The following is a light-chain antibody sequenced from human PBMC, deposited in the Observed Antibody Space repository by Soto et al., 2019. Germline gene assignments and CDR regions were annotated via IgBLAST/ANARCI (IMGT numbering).Light chain of an antibody. Sequence: EVVLTQSPGTLSLSPGERATLSCRASQSVGSSNLVWYQQKPGQAPRLLVSSASGRATGIPDRFSGSGSGTDFTRTISRLEPEDVAWYFCQHYGSSPLLTVDGGTKVEIK. CDR3: QHYGSSPLLT. J-gene: IGKJ4*01. V-gene: IGKV3-20*01. CDR2: SAS. CDR1: QSVGSSN.